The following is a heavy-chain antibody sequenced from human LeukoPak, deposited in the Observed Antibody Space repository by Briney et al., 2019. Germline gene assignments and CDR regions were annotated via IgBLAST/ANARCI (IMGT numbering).Heavy chain of an antibody. CDR2: ISYDGSNK. V-gene: IGHV3-30*18. CDR3: AKDYDEIRGYYFDY. Sequence: GGSLXLSCAASGFTFSSYGMHWVRQAPGKGXEWXAVISYDGSNKYYADSVKGRFTISRDNSKNTLYLQMNSLRAEDTAVYYCAKDYDEIRGYYFDYWGQGTLVTVSS. D-gene: IGHD3-3*01. J-gene: IGHJ4*02. CDR1: GFTFSSYG.